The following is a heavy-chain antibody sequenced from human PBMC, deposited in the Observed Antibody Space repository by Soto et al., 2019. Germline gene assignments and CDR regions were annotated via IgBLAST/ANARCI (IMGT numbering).Heavy chain of an antibody. CDR1: GFTFSMYS. D-gene: IGHD2-21*02. J-gene: IGHJ6*02. Sequence: GGSLRLSCEVPGFTFSMYSMSWVRQSPGKGLEWVAKIPQEGVDGHYADSVKGRFTISRDNGKNSLYLQLSNLRAEDTAVYYCTRDHLILPAHDFFYGSDVWGRGATVTVSS. CDR3: TRDHLILPAHDFFYGSDV. V-gene: IGHV3-7*03. CDR2: IPQEGVDG.